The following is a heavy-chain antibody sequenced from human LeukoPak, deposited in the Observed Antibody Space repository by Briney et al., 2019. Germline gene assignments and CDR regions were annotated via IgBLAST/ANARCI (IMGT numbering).Heavy chain of an antibody. J-gene: IGHJ4*02. CDR1: GFTLSSYA. CDR2: FSDNA. Sequence: PGGSLRLSCAASGFTLSSYAMSWVRQTPGKGLEWVSTFSDNAYYADSVKGRFTISRDNSKNTLHLQMNSLRAEDTALYYCVKAIRPFNSGNYYSCLDYWGQGSLVTVSS. V-gene: IGHV3-23*01. CDR3: VKAIRPFNSGNYYSCLDY. D-gene: IGHD3-22*01.